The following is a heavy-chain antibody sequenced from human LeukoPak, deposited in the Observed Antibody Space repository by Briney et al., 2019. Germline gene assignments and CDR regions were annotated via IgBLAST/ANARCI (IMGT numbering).Heavy chain of an antibody. Sequence: GGSLRLSCAVSGLTFYDYAMHWVRQAPGKGLEWVSGITWNSGTIAHADSVKGRFTISRDNAKNSLYLQVNSLRSGDTALYYCAAGAGIIRYWGQGTLVTVSS. CDR1: GLTFYDYA. CDR3: AAGAGIIRY. V-gene: IGHV3-9*01. J-gene: IGHJ4*02. D-gene: IGHD3-10*01. CDR2: ITWNSGTI.